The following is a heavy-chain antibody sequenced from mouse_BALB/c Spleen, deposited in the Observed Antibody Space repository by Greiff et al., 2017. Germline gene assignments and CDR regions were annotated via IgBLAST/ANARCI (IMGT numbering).Heavy chain of an antibody. V-gene: IGHV3-2*02. J-gene: IGHJ3*01. Sequence: EVQLVESGPGLVKPSQSLSLTCTVTGYSITSDYAWNWLRQFPGNKLEWMGYISYSGSTSYNPSLKSRIPITRDTSKNQFFLQLNSVTTEDTATYYCAVYYGNPFAYWGQGTLVTVSA. D-gene: IGHD2-1*01. CDR1: GYSITSDYA. CDR2: ISYSGST. CDR3: AVYYGNPFAY.